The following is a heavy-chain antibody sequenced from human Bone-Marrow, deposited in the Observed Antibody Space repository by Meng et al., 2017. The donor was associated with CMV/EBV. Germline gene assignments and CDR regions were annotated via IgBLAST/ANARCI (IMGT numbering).Heavy chain of an antibody. CDR3: ARAERKVQVPAAMVGAPFDY. D-gene: IGHD2-2*01. CDR2: ISSSGSMK. J-gene: IGHJ4*02. V-gene: IGHV3-11*04. Sequence: FSEYYMTWIRQAPGKGLEWVSHISSSGSMKHYADSVKGRFTISRDNAKNSLYLQMNSLRAEDTAVYYCARAERKVQVPAAMVGAPFDYWGQGTPVTVSS. CDR1: FSEYY.